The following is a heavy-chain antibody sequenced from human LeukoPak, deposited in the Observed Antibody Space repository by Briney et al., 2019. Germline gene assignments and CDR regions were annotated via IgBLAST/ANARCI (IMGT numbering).Heavy chain of an antibody. CDR1: GFTSDDYG. D-gene: IGHD3-22*01. CDR3: ARGSSGYYDEHDC. V-gene: IGHV3-20*04. CDR2: INWNGGST. Sequence: GGSLRLSCAASGFTSDDYGMSWVRQAPGKGLEWVPGINWNGGSTGYADSVKGRFTISRDNAKNSLYLQVNSLRAEDTALYYCARGSSGYYDEHDCWGQGTLVTVSS. J-gene: IGHJ4*02.